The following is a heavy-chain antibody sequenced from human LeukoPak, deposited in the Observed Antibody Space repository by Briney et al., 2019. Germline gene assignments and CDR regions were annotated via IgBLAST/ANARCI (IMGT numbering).Heavy chain of an antibody. V-gene: IGHV1-24*01. D-gene: IGHD1-7*01. J-gene: IGHJ4*02. CDR1: GYTPTEFS. CDR2: FDPEDGET. CDR3: ATGITGTTLDY. Sequence: ASEKVSCKVSGYTPTEFSIHWVRQAPGKGLEWMGGFDPEDGETIYAQKFQGRVTMTEDTSTDTAYMELSSLRSEDTAVYYCATGITGTTLDYWGQGTLVTVSS.